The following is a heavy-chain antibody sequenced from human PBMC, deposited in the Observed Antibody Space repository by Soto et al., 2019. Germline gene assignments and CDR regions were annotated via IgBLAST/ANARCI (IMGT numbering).Heavy chain of an antibody. CDR3: ARYSSSWSYYYYGMDV. D-gene: IGHD6-13*01. V-gene: IGHV4-59*04. CDR2: IYYSGST. CDR1: GGSISSYY. J-gene: IGHJ6*02. Sequence: SETLSLTCTVSGGSISSYYWSWIRQPPGKGLEWIGYIYYSGSTYYNPSLKSRVTISVDTSKNQFSLKLSSVTAADTAVYYCARYSSSWSYYYYGMDVWGQGTTVTVSS.